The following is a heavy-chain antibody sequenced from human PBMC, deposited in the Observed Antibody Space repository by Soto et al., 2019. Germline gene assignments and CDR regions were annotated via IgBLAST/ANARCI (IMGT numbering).Heavy chain of an antibody. J-gene: IGHJ6*02. Sequence: QVQLVESGGGVVQPGRSLRISCAASGFTFSSYVMQWIRQAPGKGLEWVALTSYDGKTKYHADSVKDRFTISRDYSKNPAFLQVSSLRPEDSPVYYCARGVYGRGCDSLPLHGMDVWGQGTTVTVS. CDR1: GFTFSSYV. D-gene: IGHD6-19*01. CDR2: TSYDGKTK. CDR3: ARGVYGRGCDSLPLHGMDV. V-gene: IGHV3-30*04.